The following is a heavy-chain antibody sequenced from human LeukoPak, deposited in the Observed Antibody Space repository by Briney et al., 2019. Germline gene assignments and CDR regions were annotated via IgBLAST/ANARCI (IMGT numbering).Heavy chain of an antibody. CDR1: RYTFTSYA. J-gene: IGHJ5*02. D-gene: IGHD2-15*01. CDR2: INAGNGNT. Sequence: GASVKLFCKASRYTFTSYAMHWVRQAPGQRLEWIGWINAGNGNTKYSQKFQGRVTITRDTSASTAYMELSSLRSEDTAVYYCARDRSGGSCFDPWGQGTLVTVSS. V-gene: IGHV1-3*01. CDR3: ARDRSGGSCFDP.